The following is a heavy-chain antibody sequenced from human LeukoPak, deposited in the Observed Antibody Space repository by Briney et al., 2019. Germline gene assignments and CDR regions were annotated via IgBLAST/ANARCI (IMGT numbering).Heavy chain of an antibody. J-gene: IGHJ4*02. V-gene: IGHV3-7*01. Sequence: GGSLRLSCAVSGFTFSNYWMSWVRQAPGKGLEGVANIKQDGSEKYYVDSVKGRFTISRDNAKNSLYLQMHSLRAEDTAVYYCALDSSSWYRVPFDYWGQGTLVTVSS. CDR2: IKQDGSEK. CDR3: ALDSSSWYRVPFDY. CDR1: GFTFSNYW. D-gene: IGHD6-13*01.